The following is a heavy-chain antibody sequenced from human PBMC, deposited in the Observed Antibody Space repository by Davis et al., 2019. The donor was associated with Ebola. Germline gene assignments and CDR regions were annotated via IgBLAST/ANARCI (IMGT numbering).Heavy chain of an antibody. D-gene: IGHD2-21*02. CDR2: TWDEGKHE. Sequence: GGSLRLSCATSGFILRKSGMHWVRQAPGKGPEWVAMTWDEGKHEFYADSVKGRFTISRDSSMNMVYLQMNSLKTEDTAVYYCARGLTVLVTRDWLDPWGQGTLVTVSS. CDR3: ARGLTVLVTRDWLDP. J-gene: IGHJ5*02. CDR1: GFILRKSG. V-gene: IGHV3-30*02.